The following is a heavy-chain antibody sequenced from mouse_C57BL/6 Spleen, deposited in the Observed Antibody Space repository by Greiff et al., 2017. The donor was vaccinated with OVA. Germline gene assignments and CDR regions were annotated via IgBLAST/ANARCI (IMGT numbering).Heavy chain of an antibody. V-gene: IGHV1-15*01. Sequence: QVQLKESGAELVRPGASVTLSCKASGYTFTDYEMHWVKQTPVHGLEWIGAIDPETGGTAYNQKFKGKAILTADKSSSTAYMELRSLTSEDSAVYYCTDTPSQLGTYYAMDYWGQGTSVTVSS. CDR3: TDTPSQLGTYYAMDY. J-gene: IGHJ4*01. D-gene: IGHD3-1*01. CDR2: IDPETGGT. CDR1: GYTFTDYE.